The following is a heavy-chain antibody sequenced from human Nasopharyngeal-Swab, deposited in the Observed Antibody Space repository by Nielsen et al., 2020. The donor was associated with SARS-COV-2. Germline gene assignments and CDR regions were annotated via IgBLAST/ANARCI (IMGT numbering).Heavy chain of an antibody. V-gene: IGHV4-59*12. Sequence: SETLSLTCTVSGGSISGYYWSWLRQPPGKGLEWIGWIYESGSTTYNPSLKSRVTMSVDTSKNQFSLKLSSVTAAYTAVYYCARVVVAIPGIPPTWYFDLWGRGTLVTVSS. CDR1: GGSISGYY. CDR3: ARVVVAIPGIPPTWYFDL. CDR2: IYESGST. D-gene: IGHD3-10*01. J-gene: IGHJ2*01.